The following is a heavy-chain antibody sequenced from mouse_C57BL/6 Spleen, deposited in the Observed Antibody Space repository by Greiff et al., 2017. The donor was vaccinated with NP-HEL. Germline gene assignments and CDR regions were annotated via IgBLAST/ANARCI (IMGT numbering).Heavy chain of an antibody. J-gene: IGHJ2*01. CDR3: ARGYDGYFFDY. D-gene: IGHD2-3*01. CDR2: ISDGGSYT. V-gene: IGHV5-4*03. CDR1: GFTFSSYA. Sequence: EVMLVESGVGLVKPGGSLKLSCAASGFTFSSYAMSWVRQTPEKRLEWVATISDGGSYTYYPDNVKGRFTISRDNATNNLYLQMSHLKSEDTAMYYCARGYDGYFFDYWGQGTTLTVSS.